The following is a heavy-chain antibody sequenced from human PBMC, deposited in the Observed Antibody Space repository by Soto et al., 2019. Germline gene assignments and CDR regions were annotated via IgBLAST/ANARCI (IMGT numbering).Heavy chain of an antibody. V-gene: IGHV4-61*01. D-gene: IGHD2-15*01. Sequence: PSETLSLTCSVSGCSVSSGSYYWSWIRQPPGKGLEWIGYVYYSGGTNYNPSLKSRVTMSVDTSKNQFSLKLSSVTAADAAVYYCARILRSTAVDYWGQGTLVTVSS. J-gene: IGHJ4*02. CDR1: GCSVSSGSYY. CDR3: ARILRSTAVDY. CDR2: VYYSGGT.